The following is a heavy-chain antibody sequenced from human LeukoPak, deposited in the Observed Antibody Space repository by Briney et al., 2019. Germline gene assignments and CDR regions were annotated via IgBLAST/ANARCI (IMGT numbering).Heavy chain of an antibody. CDR3: ARADWVIAAAN. D-gene: IGHD6-13*01. CDR2: ISSSGSTI. CDR1: GFSFSDYY. V-gene: IGHV3-11*01. Sequence: GGSLRLSCAASGFSFSDYYMSWIRQAPGKGLEWASYISSSGSTIYYADSVKGRFTISRDNAKNSLYLQMNSLRAEDTAVYYCARADWVIAAANWGQGTLVTVSS. J-gene: IGHJ4*02.